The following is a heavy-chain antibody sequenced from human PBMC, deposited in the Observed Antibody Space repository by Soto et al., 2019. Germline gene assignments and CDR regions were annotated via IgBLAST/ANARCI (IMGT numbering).Heavy chain of an antibody. D-gene: IGHD2-15*01. CDR3: AKDISSYYYMDV. V-gene: IGHV3-74*01. CDR2: INSDGSNT. CDR1: GFTFSSYW. J-gene: IGHJ6*03. Sequence: SLRLSCAASGFTFSSYWMHWVRQAPGKGLVWVSRINSDGSNTSYADSVKGRFTISRDNAKNTLYLQMNSLRAEDTAVYYCAKDISSYYYMDVWGKGTTVTVSS.